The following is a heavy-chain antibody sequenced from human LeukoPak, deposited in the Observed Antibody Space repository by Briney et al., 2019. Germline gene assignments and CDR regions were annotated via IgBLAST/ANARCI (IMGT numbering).Heavy chain of an antibody. D-gene: IGHD3-10*01. J-gene: IGHJ6*03. CDR2: INWNGGST. V-gene: IGHV3-20*04. Sequence: PGGSLRLSCAASGFTFSSYWMSWVRQAPGKGLEWVSGINWNGGSTGYADSVKGRFTISRDNAKNSLYLQMNSLRAEDTALYYSARHGSGSYYYMDVWGKGTTVTVSS. CDR1: GFTFSSYW. CDR3: ARHGSGSYYYMDV.